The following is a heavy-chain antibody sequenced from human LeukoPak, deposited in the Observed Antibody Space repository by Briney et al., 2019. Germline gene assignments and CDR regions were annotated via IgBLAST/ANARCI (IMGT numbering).Heavy chain of an antibody. CDR3: ARDLYYYGSGSSYFDY. V-gene: IGHV4-4*07. D-gene: IGHD3-10*01. CDR1: GGSISSYY. CDR2: IYTSGST. J-gene: IGHJ4*02. Sequence: PSETLSLTCTVSGGSISSYYWSWIRQPAGKGLEWIGRIYTSGSTNYNPSLKSRVTMSVDTSKNQFSLKLGSVTAADTAVYYCARDLYYYGSGSSYFDYWGQGTLVTVSS.